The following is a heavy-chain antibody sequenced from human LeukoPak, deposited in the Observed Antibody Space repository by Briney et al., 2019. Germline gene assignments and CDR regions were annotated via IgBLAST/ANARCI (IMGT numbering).Heavy chain of an antibody. Sequence: SETLSLTCTVSGGSISSYYWSWIRQPPGKGLEWIGYIYYSGSTNYNPSLKSRVTISVDTSKNQFSLKLSSVTAADTAVYYCARGGDYYVSGSYLGHWGQGTLVTVSS. V-gene: IGHV4-59*01. CDR2: IYYSGST. J-gene: IGHJ4*02. CDR1: GGSISSYY. D-gene: IGHD3-10*01. CDR3: ARGGDYYVSGSYLGH.